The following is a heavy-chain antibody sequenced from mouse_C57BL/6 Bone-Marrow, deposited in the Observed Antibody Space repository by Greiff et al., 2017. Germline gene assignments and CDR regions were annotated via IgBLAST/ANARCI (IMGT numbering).Heavy chain of an antibody. Sequence: QQSCKASGYTFTSYWMHWVKQRPIQGLEWIGNIDPSDSETHYNQKFKDKATLTVDKSSSTAYMQLSSLTSEDSAVYYCARGRGGNYPFDXWGQGTTLTVSS. CDR3: ARGRGGNYPFDX. CDR2: IDPSDSET. V-gene: IGHV1-52*01. J-gene: IGHJ2*01. CDR1: GYTFTSYW. D-gene: IGHD1-1*01.